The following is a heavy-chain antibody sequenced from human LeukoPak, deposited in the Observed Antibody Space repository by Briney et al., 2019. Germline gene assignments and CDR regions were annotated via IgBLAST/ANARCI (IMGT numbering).Heavy chain of an antibody. CDR1: GGSFSGYY. D-gene: IGHD6-6*01. Sequence: SETLSLTCAVYGGSFSGYYWSWIRQPPGKGLEWLGEINHSGSTNYNPSLKSRVTISVDTSKDQFSLNLSSVTAADTAAYYCAGEIAALGHWGQGTLVTVSS. V-gene: IGHV4-34*01. CDR2: INHSGST. J-gene: IGHJ4*02. CDR3: AGEIAALGH.